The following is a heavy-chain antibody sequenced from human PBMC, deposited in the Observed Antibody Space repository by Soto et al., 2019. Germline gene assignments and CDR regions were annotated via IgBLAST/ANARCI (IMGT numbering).Heavy chain of an antibody. V-gene: IGHV3-30*18. Sequence: PGGSLRLSCAASGFTSSSYGMHWVRQAPGKGLEWVAVISYDGSNKYYADSVKGRFTISRDNSKNTLYLQMNSLRAEDTAVYYCAKQVAPFKNWFDPWGQGTRVTVS. CDR1: GFTSSSYG. J-gene: IGHJ5*02. CDR3: AKQVAPFKNWFDP. CDR2: ISYDGSNK.